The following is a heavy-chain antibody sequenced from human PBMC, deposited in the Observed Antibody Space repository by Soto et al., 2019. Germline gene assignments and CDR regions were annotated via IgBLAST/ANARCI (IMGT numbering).Heavy chain of an antibody. Sequence: SVKVSCKASGGTFSSYASSWVRQAPGQGLGWMGGIIPIFGTANYAQKFQGRVTITADESTSTAYMELSSLRSEDTAVYFCAREYNWNDVRYGMDVWGQGTTVTVSS. CDR2: IIPIFGTA. V-gene: IGHV1-69*13. D-gene: IGHD1-20*01. J-gene: IGHJ6*02. CDR1: GGTFSSYA. CDR3: AREYNWNDVRYGMDV.